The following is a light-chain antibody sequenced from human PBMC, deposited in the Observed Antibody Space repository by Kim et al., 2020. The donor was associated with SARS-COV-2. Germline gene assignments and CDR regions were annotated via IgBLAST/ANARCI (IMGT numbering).Light chain of an antibody. CDR2: GAS. CDR1: ESISNN. CDR3: HPYNGSPPGDT. Sequence: EIVMTQSPATLSVSPGERATLSCRASESISNNLAWYQHKPGQAPRLLIYGASTRATGIPARFSGSGSGTDFTLTVSSLQSEDFAVYYCHPYNGSPPGDTFGQGTKLEI. J-gene: IGKJ2*01. V-gene: IGKV3-15*01.